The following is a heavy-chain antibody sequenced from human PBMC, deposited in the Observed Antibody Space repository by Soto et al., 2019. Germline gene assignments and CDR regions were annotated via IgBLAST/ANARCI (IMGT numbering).Heavy chain of an antibody. CDR3: ARLVMVRGVIRGNFDY. D-gene: IGHD3-10*01. J-gene: IGHJ4*02. Sequence: PSETLSLTCAVSGGSIGSGGYSWSWIRQPPGKGLEWIGYIYHSGSTYYNPSLKSRVTISVDRSKNQFSLKLSSVTAADTAVYYCARLVMVRGVIRGNFDYWGQGTLVTVPS. V-gene: IGHV4-30-2*01. CDR1: GGSIGSGGYS. CDR2: IYHSGST.